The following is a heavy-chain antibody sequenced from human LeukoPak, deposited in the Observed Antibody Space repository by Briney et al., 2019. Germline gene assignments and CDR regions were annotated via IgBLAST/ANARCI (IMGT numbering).Heavy chain of an antibody. CDR2: IIPIFGIA. J-gene: IGHJ4*02. D-gene: IGHD4-17*01. Sequence: SVKVSCKASGGTFSSYAISWVRQAPGQGLEWMGRIIPIFGIANYAQKFQGRVMITADKSTSTAYMELSSLRSEDTAVYYCARAAYDYGDPILHFDYWGQGTLVTVSS. CDR3: ARAAYDYGDPILHFDY. V-gene: IGHV1-69*04. CDR1: GGTFSSYA.